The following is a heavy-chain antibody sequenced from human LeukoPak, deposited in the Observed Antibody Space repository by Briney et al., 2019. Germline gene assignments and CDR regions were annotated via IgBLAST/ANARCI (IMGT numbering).Heavy chain of an antibody. CDR1: GFTFSSYA. D-gene: IGHD2-15*01. V-gene: IGHV4-34*01. J-gene: IGHJ2*01. Sequence: PGGSLRLSCAASGFTFSSYAMSWVRQAPGKGLEWIGEINHSGSTNYNPSLKSRVTISVDTSKNQFSLKLGSVTAADTAVYYCASPAEGVAATDWYFDLWGRGTLVTVSS. CDR2: INHSGST. CDR3: ASPAEGVAATDWYFDL.